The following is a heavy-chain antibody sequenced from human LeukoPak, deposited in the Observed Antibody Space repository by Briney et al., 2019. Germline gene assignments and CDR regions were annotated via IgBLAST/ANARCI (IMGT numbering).Heavy chain of an antibody. D-gene: IGHD3-10*01. Sequence: SETLSLTCTVSGGSISSSSYYWGWIRQPPGKGLEWIGSIYYSGSTYYNPSLKSRVTISVDTSKNQFSLKLSSVTAADTAVYYCASRTPNNYYGSGSYSALFDYWGQGTLVTVPS. V-gene: IGHV4-39*01. CDR3: ASRTPNNYYGSGSYSALFDY. J-gene: IGHJ4*02. CDR1: GGSISSSSYY. CDR2: IYYSGST.